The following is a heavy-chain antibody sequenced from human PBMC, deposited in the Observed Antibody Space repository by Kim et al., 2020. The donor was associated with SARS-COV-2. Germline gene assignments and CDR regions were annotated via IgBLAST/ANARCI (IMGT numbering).Heavy chain of an antibody. D-gene: IGHD3-9*01. Sequence: SETLSLTCTVSGGSISSSSYYWGWIRQPPGKGLEWIGSIYYSGSTYYNPSLKSRVTISVDTSKNQFSLKLSSVTAADTAVYYCARENYDILTGLQREGYYYGMDVWGQGTTVTVSS. CDR1: GGSISSSSYY. CDR3: ARENYDILTGLQREGYYYGMDV. V-gene: IGHV4-39*07. J-gene: IGHJ6*02. CDR2: IYYSGST.